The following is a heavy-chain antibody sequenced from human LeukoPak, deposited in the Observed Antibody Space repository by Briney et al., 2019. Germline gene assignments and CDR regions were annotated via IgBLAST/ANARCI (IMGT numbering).Heavy chain of an antibody. CDR1: GYTFTGYY. V-gene: IGHV1-2*06. D-gene: IGHD6-13*01. Sequence: ASVKVSCKASGYTFTGYYMHWVRQAPGQGLEWMGRINPNSGGTNYAQKFQGRVTMTRDTSISTAYMELSRLRSDDTAVYYCATEKYSSSWYEIDYWGRGTLVTVSS. CDR3: ATEKYSSSWYEIDY. CDR2: INPNSGGT. J-gene: IGHJ4*02.